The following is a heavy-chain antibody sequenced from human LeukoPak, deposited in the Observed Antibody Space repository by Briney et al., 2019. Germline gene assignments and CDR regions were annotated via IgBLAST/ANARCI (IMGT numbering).Heavy chain of an antibody. V-gene: IGHV1-69*02. Sequence: SVKVSCKASGYTFTGYYMHWVRQAPGQGLEWMGRIIPILGIANYAQKFQGRVTITADKSTSTAYMELSSLRSEDTAVYCCASLQWLARSHYYYYGMDVWGQGTTVTVSS. CDR2: IIPILGIA. CDR3: ASLQWLARSHYYYYGMDV. J-gene: IGHJ6*02. D-gene: IGHD6-19*01. CDR1: GYTFTGYY.